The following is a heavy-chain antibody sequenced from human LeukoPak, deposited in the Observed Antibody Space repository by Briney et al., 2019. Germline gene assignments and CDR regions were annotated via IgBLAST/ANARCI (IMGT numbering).Heavy chain of an antibody. CDR3: ARGLERGPYYYFYYMGV. D-gene: IGHD1-1*01. CDR2: IYYSGST. CDR1: GGSISNYY. V-gene: IGHV4-59*01. J-gene: IGHJ6*03. Sequence: SETLSLTCTVSGGSISNYYWSWIRQPPGKGLEWLGYIYYSGSTNYNPSLKSRVTISVDTSKNQFSLKLSSVTAADTAVYYCARGLERGPYYYFYYMGVWGKGTTVTVPS.